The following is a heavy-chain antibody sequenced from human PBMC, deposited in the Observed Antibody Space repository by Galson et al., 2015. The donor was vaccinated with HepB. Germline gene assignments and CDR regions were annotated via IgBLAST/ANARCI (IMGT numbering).Heavy chain of an antibody. CDR3: ATLGMAVAGVFDY. CDR1: GYTFTSYY. D-gene: IGHD6-19*01. V-gene: IGHV1-46*01. CDR2: INPSGGST. J-gene: IGHJ4*02. Sequence: SVKVSCKASGYTFTSYYMHWVRQAPGQGLEWMGIINPSGGSTSYAQKFQGRVTMTRDTSTSTVYMELSSLRSEDTAVYYCATLGMAVAGVFDYWGQGTLVTVSS.